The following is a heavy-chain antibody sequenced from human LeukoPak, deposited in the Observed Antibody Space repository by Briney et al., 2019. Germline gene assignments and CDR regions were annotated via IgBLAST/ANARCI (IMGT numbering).Heavy chain of an antibody. Sequence: GGSLRLSCAASGFTFSYYSLHWVRQAPGKGLEWVSYISSDYSTIYYADSVKGRFTISRDNAKKSLYLQMNSLIAEDTAVYYCVATRSYGVFDFWGQGTMVTVSS. D-gene: IGHD3-16*01. V-gene: IGHV3-48*01. J-gene: IGHJ3*01. CDR2: ISSDYSTI. CDR3: VATRSYGVFDF. CDR1: GFTFSYYS.